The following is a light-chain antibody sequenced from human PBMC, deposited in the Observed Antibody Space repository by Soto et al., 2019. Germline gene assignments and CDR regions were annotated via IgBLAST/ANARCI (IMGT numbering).Light chain of an antibody. CDR1: SSDIGYHNR. Sequence: QSALTQPPSVSGSPGQSVTISCTGTSSDIGYHNRVSWYQQPPGTAPKLMIYEVSTRYSGVPDRFSGSKSGNTASLTISGLKAEDEADYYCSSFASSATVVFGGGSKLTVL. J-gene: IGLJ3*02. V-gene: IGLV2-18*02. CDR2: EVS. CDR3: SSFASSATVV.